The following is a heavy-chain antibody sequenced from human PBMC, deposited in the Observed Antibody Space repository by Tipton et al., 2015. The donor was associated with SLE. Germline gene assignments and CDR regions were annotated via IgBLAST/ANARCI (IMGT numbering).Heavy chain of an antibody. D-gene: IGHD2-2*01. V-gene: IGHV4-4*02. CDR1: GGSITSDDW. CDR2: ISPTGST. J-gene: IGHJ4*02. CDR3: ARGPRSMGGSTRVDT. Sequence: TLSLTCAVSGGSITSDDWLNWVRQAPGKGLEWIAEISPTGSTNSNPSLKSRVSTSVDKSKNQFYLYLSSVTAADTAVYYCARGPRSMGGSTRVDTWGQGTLVTVSS.